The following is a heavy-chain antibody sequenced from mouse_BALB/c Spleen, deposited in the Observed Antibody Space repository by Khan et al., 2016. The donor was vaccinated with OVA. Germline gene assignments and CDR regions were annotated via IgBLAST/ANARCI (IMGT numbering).Heavy chain of an antibody. J-gene: IGHJ2*01. Sequence: VQLQESGAELAKPGASVKMSCKASGYTFTTYWMHWVKQRPGQGLEWIGYINPTSGYTDYNDKFKDRATLSADNSSSTAYMQLNSLTSEGSAVDYCTRDRIDYWGQGTTLTVSS. CDR1: GYTFTTYW. CDR2: INPTSGYT. V-gene: IGHV1-7*01. CDR3: TRDRIDY.